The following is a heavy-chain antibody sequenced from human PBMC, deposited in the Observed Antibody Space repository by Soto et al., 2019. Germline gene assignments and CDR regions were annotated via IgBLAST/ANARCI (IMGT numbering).Heavy chain of an antibody. J-gene: IGHJ4*02. CDR1: GFTFSSYW. D-gene: IGHD2-15*01. Sequence: EVQLVESGGGLVQPGGSLRLSCVTSGFTFSSYWMHWVRQDPGKGLVWVACLSGDGTDTRYADSVKGRFSISRDNAKDTLYLQMNSLKDEDTAVYFCGRDPMDSTPIDLWGQEALVTVSS. CDR2: LSGDGTDT. CDR3: GRDPMDSTPIDL. V-gene: IGHV3-74*01.